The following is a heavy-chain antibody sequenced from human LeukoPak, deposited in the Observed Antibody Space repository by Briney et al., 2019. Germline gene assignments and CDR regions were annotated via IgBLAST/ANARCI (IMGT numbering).Heavy chain of an antibody. J-gene: IGHJ6*03. V-gene: IGHV3-7*01. D-gene: IGHD6-13*01. CDR3: ARDGAAAGTGYYYYMDV. CDR2: IKQDGSEK. Sequence: GGSLRLSCAASGFTFSSYWMSWVREAPGKGLEWVANIKQDGSEKYYVDSVKGRFTISRHNAKNSLYLQMNSLRAEDTAVYYCARDGAAAGTGYYYYMDVWGKGTTVTVSS. CDR1: GFTFSSYW.